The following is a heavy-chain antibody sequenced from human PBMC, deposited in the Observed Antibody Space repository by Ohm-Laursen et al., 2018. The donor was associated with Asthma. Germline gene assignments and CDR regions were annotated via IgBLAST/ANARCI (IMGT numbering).Heavy chain of an antibody. J-gene: IGHJ4*02. Sequence: SDTLSLTCAVSGGSVSGYDWSWVRQAPGRELEWIAYIQSSGGANYNPSLQSRVTLSLDTSKNQVSLRLSSFTAADTALYFCARLDWVRSMFDSWGPGIQVLVSS. CDR1: GGSVSGYD. CDR2: IQSSGGA. V-gene: IGHV4-59*02. CDR3: ARLDWVRSMFDS. D-gene: IGHD3-9*01.